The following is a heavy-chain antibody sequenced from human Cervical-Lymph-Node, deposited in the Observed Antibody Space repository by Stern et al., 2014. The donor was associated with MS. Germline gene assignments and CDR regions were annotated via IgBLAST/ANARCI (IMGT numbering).Heavy chain of an antibody. Sequence: QVQLQESGPGLVKPSGTLSLTCAVSGGSISNSNWWGWVRQTPGMGLEWIGEIYHSGTTTFSPSPKSRVTMSVDKSKNQFSLELKSVTAADTAIYYCVRVNSGYNWFDYWGQGILVTVSS. CDR1: GGSISNSNW. V-gene: IGHV4-4*02. J-gene: IGHJ5*01. D-gene: IGHD5-12*01. CDR2: IYHSGTT. CDR3: VRVNSGYNWFDY.